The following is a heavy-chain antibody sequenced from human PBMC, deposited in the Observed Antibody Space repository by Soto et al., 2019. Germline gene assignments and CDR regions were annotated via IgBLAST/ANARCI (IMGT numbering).Heavy chain of an antibody. CDR1: GGSISSGGYY. V-gene: IGHV4-31*03. CDR2: IYYSGST. J-gene: IGHJ4*02. D-gene: IGHD3-22*01. CDR3: ARGQYYYDSSGYYMQVFFDY. Sequence: PSETLSLTCTVSGGSISSGGYYWSWIRQHPGKGLEWIGYIYYSGSTYYNPSLKSRVTISVDTSKNQFSLKLSSVTAADTAVYYCARGQYYYDSSGYYMQVFFDYWGQGTLVTVSS.